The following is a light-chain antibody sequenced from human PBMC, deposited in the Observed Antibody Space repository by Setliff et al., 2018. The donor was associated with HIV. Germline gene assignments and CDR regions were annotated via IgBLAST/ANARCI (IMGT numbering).Light chain of an antibody. J-gene: IGLJ1*01. CDR3: QVWDGNSDHYV. Sequence: SYELTQPPSVSVAPGKTARITCGGNNSGSKSVHWYQQKPGQAPVLVVYDDNDRPSGIPERFSDSNSGNTATLTISRVEAGDEVDYYCQVWDGNSDHYVFGTGTKVTVL. CDR1: NSGSKS. V-gene: IGLV3-21*03. CDR2: DDN.